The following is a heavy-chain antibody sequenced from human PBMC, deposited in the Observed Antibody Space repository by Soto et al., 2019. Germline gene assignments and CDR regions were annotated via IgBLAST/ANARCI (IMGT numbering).Heavy chain of an antibody. Sequence: GASVKVSCKASGYTLTDHGISWVRQAPVQGLEWMGWINPYNANTRYGEKVQGRVTMTTDTSTTVYMELTGLTSDDTAVYYCARAWTRPYCVSSSWPRGRWSDPWG. V-gene: IGHV1-18*04. CDR3: ARAWTRPYCVSSSWPRGRWSDP. D-gene: IGHD2-15*01. CDR1: GYTLTDHG. CDR2: INPYNANT. J-gene: IGHJ5*02.